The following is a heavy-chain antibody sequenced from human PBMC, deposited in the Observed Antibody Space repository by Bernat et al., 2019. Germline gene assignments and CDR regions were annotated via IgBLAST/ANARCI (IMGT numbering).Heavy chain of an antibody. D-gene: IGHD5-18*01. CDR2: ISSDGSTT. J-gene: IGHJ5*02. CDR1: GFTFSNYW. Sequence: EVQLVESGGGFVQPGGSLRLSCAASGFTFSNYWMHWVRQAPGKGLVWVSRISSDGSTTSYADSVKGRFTISRDNAKNTLFLQMNSLSAEDTTVYLCAREGSDTAYNWLGPWGQGTLVTVSS. V-gene: IGHV3-74*01. CDR3: AREGSDTAYNWLGP.